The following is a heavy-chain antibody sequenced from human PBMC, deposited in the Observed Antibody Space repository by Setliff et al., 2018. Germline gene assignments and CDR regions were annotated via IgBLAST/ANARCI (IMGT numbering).Heavy chain of an antibody. Sequence: PSETLSLTCTVSGGSITSSSYYWSWIRQPPGKGLEWVGYMYNSGNTNYNPSLRRRVAISVDKSKNQFSLKLSSVTAADTAVYYCARALLWFGEGMDVWGKGTTVTVSS. V-gene: IGHV4-61*05. D-gene: IGHD3-10*01. CDR3: ARALLWFGEGMDV. J-gene: IGHJ6*03. CDR1: GGSITSSSYY. CDR2: MYNSGNT.